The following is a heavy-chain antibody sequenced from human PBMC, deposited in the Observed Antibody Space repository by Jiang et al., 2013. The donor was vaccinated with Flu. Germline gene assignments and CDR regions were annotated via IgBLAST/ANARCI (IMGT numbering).Heavy chain of an antibody. J-gene: IGHJ4*02. V-gene: IGHV3-9*01. D-gene: IGHD6-19*01. Sequence: VQLLESGGGLVQPGRSLRLSCAASGFTFDDYAMHWVRQGPGKGLEWVSAISWNSGSKGYADSVKGRFTISRDNAKNSLYLQMNSLRSEDTALYYCAKEISAVAGSFDYWGQGTLVTVSS. CDR3: AKEISAVAGSFDY. CDR2: ISWNSGSK. CDR1: GFTFDDYA.